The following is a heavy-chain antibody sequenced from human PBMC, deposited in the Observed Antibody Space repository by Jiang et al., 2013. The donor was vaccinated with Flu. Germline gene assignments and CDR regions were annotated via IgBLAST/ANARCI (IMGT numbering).Heavy chain of an antibody. CDR2: IIPIFGTE. J-gene: IGHJ6*02. Sequence: GAEVKKPGSSVKVSCKAPGGTFSSYAISWVRQAPGQGLEWMGGIIPIFGTENNAQKFQGRVTITADESTSTAYMELSSLRSEDTAVHYCATGEGYGDERGYYYYGMDVWGQGTTVTVSS. V-gene: IGHV1-69*01. CDR1: GGTFSSYA. CDR3: ATGEGYGDERGYYYYGMDV. D-gene: IGHD4-17*01.